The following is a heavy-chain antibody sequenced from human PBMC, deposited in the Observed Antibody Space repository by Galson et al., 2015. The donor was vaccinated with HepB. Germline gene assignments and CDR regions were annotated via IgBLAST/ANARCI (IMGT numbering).Heavy chain of an antibody. J-gene: IGHJ4*02. CDR2: ISTYNGNT. V-gene: IGHV1-18*01. D-gene: IGHD6-13*01. CDR1: GYTFTNYG. Sequence: SVKVSCKASGYTFTNYGITWVRQAPGQGLEWMAWISTYNGNTNYAQKFQGRITMTTDTSTNTAYMELKRLTSDDTAVYYCATARYGTPPPDNWGQGTLVTVSS. CDR3: ATARYGTPPPDN.